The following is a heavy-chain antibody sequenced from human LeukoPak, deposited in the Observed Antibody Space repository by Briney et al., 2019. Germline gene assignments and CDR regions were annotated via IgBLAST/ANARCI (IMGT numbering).Heavy chain of an antibody. CDR2: ISGSGGST. CDR1: GSTFSSYA. D-gene: IGHD2-21*02. Sequence: PGGSLRLSCAASGSTFSSYAMSWVRQAPGKGLEWVSAISGSGGSTYYADSVKGRFTISRDNSKNTLYLQMNSLRAEDTAVYYCAKDLVFGSYFDYWGQGTLVTVSS. J-gene: IGHJ4*02. CDR3: AKDLVFGSYFDY. V-gene: IGHV3-23*01.